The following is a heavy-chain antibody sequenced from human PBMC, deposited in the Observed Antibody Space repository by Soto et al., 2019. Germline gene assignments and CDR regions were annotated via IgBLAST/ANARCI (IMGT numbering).Heavy chain of an antibody. CDR1: GFTFSSYA. Sequence: GGSLRLSCSASGFTFSSYAMHWVRQAPGKGLEYVSAISSNGGSTYYADSVKGRFTISRDNSKNTLYLQMSSLRAEDAAVYYCAKATIRFLDTYGMDVWGQGTTVTVSS. J-gene: IGHJ6*02. V-gene: IGHV3-64D*08. CDR3: AKATIRFLDTYGMDV. CDR2: ISSNGGST. D-gene: IGHD3-3*01.